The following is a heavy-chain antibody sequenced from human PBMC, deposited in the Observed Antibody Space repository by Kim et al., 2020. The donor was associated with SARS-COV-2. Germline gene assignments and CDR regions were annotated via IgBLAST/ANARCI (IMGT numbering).Heavy chain of an antibody. CDR1: GGSISSGGNS. CDR3: ASGPLISTFAVYF. V-gene: IGHV4-31*03. J-gene: IGHJ1*01. CDR2: IYYSGSS. Sequence: SETLSLTCTVSGGSISSGGNSWSWIRQHPGKGLEWIGYIYYSGSSYYNPALRSRVIISVHTYKNQFSLKLNPVTAEETAVYCCASGPLISTFAVYF. D-gene: IGHD3-9*01.